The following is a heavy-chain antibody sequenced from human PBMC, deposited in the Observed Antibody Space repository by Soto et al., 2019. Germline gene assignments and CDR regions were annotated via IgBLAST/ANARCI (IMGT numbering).Heavy chain of an antibody. CDR3: ARGKDGSIDY. CDR2: TYYRSKWYN. D-gene: IGHD5-12*01. V-gene: IGHV6-1*01. J-gene: IGHJ4*02. Sequence: SQTLSLTCAVSGDSVSSNSDTWNWIRQSPSRGLEWLGRTYYRSKWYNEYAVSVKSRVTIHPDTSRNQFSLQLSSVTPEDTAVYCCARGKDGSIDYWGQGTLVTVSS. CDR1: GDSVSSNSDT.